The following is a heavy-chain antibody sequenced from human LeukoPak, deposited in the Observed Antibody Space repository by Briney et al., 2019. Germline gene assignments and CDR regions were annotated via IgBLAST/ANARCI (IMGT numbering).Heavy chain of an antibody. CDR3: AKVPYDSSGYHYRGAFDI. J-gene: IGHJ3*02. CDR1: GFTFSSYG. V-gene: IGHV3-23*01. CDR2: ISGSGGST. D-gene: IGHD3-22*01. Sequence: GGSLRLSCAASGFTFSSYGMSWVRQAPGKGLEWVSAISGSGGSTYYADSVKGRFTISRDNSKNTLYLQMNSLRAEDTAVYYGAKVPYDSSGYHYRGAFDIWGQGTMVTVSS.